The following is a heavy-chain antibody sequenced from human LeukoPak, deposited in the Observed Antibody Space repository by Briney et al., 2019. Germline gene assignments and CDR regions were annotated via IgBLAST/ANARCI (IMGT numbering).Heavy chain of an antibody. V-gene: IGHV4-38-2*02. CDR1: GYSISSGYY. CDR2: IYHSGST. D-gene: IGHD2/OR15-2a*01. Sequence: SETLSLTCTVSGYSISSGYYWGWIRQPPGKGLEWIGSIYHSGSTYYNPSLKSRVTISVDTSKNQFSLKLNSMTAADTAVYYCARDAGFYAGIDHWGQGTLVTVSS. J-gene: IGHJ5*02. CDR3: ARDAGFYAGIDH.